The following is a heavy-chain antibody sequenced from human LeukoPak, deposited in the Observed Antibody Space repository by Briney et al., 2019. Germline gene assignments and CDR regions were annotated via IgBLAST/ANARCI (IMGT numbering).Heavy chain of an antibody. D-gene: IGHD6-6*01. Sequence: PSETLSLTCTVSGGSISSSSYCWGWIRQPPGKGLEWIGSIYYSGSTYYNRSLKSRVTISVDTSKNQFSLKLSSVTAADTAVYYCARVFVGQLADLAIDYWGQGTLVTVSS. CDR3: ARVFVGQLADLAIDY. CDR2: IYYSGST. CDR1: GGSISSSSYC. J-gene: IGHJ4*02. V-gene: IGHV4-39*07.